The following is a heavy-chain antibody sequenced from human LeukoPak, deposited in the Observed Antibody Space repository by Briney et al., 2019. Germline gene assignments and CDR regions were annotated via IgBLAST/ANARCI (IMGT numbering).Heavy chain of an antibody. V-gene: IGHV1-69*05. CDR2: IIPIFGTA. Sequence: SVKVSCKASGGTFSSYAISWVRQAPGQGLEWMGRIIPIFGTANYAQKFQGRVTITTDESTSTAYMELSSLRSEDAAVYYCARGSGDLYGDYAFDIWGQGTMVTVSS. CDR3: ARGSGDLYGDYAFDI. D-gene: IGHD4-17*01. CDR1: GGTFSSYA. J-gene: IGHJ3*02.